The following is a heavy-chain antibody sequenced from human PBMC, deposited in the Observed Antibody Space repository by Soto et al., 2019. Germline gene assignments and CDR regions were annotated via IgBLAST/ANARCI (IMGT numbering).Heavy chain of an antibody. CDR3: AKDVSGSAAGTTFDY. CDR1: GFTLSTYA. CDR2: ISKTDDTT. Sequence: GGSLRLSCAASGFTLSTYAMSWVRQAPGKGLEWVSTISKTDDTTYYAVSVKGRFTISRDIFKNTLFLHMNTLRDEDTAIYFCAKDVSGSAAGTTFDYWGQGALVTVSS. V-gene: IGHV3-23*01. J-gene: IGHJ4*02. D-gene: IGHD6-13*01.